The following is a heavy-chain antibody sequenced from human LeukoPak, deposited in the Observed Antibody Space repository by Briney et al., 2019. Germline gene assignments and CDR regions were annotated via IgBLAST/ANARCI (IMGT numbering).Heavy chain of an antibody. CDR2: IITIFGTA. CDR3: ARATGIVGATLAFDI. Sequence: ASVKVSCKASGGTFSSYAISWVRQAPGQGLEWMGGIITIFGTANYAQKFQGRVTITADESTSTAYMELSSLRSDDTAVYYCARATGIVGATLAFDIWGQGTMVTVSS. CDR1: GGTFSSYA. D-gene: IGHD1-26*01. J-gene: IGHJ3*02. V-gene: IGHV1-69*13.